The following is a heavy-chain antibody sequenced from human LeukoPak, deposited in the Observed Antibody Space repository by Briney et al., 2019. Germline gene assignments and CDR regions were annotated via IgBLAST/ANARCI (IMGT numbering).Heavy chain of an antibody. CDR2: FSGSGGST. D-gene: IGHD3-9*01. V-gene: IGHV3-23*01. CDR3: ARDWYDNSDAFDI. J-gene: IGHJ3*02. Sequence: PGGSLRLSCAASGFTFSSYAMSWVRQAPGKGLECISGFSGSGGSTYYADSVKGRFTISRDNAKNSLYLLMNSLRAEDTAVYYCARDWYDNSDAFDIWGQGTMVIVSS. CDR1: GFTFSSYA.